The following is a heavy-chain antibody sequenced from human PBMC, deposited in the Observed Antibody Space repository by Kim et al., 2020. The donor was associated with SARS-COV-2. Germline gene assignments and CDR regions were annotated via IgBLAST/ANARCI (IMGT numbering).Heavy chain of an antibody. D-gene: IGHD2-8*01. CDR2: ISPSGDST. CDR3: VRGAPSRWSPYDY. CDR1: GFSFNTYA. J-gene: IGHJ4*02. Sequence: GGSLRLSCSTSGFSFNTYALHWVRQAPGKGLDFVSAISPSGDSTSYAGSVRGRFTISRDNSENTLYLQMSSLRPEDAAVYYCVRGAPSRWSPYDYWGQGALVPVSS. V-gene: IGHV3-64D*09.